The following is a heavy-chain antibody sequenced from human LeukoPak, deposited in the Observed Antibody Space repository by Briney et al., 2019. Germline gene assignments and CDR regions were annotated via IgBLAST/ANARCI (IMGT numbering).Heavy chain of an antibody. V-gene: IGHV3-43*02. CDR2: ISGDGGST. CDR3: ARDSQEFFQH. Sequence: GGSLRRSCAAAGFTLGNYAIHWGRQGPGKGLEWVSLISGDGGSTYYAHSLKGRFTISRANSKNSLYLQMNSLRTEDTALYYCARDSQEFFQHWGQGTLVTVSS. J-gene: IGHJ1*01. CDR1: GFTLGNYA.